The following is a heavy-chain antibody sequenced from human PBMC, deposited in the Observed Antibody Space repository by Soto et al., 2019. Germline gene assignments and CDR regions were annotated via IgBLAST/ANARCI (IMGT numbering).Heavy chain of an antibody. J-gene: IGHJ6*02. CDR3: ARDRGSWSPGEYYYGMDV. CDR2: INPNSGGT. V-gene: IGHV1-2*04. D-gene: IGHD6-13*01. Sequence: APVEVSCKASWYTFTGYYMPWVRQAPGQGLEWMGWINPNSGGTNYAQKFQGWVTMTRDTSISTAYMGLSRLRSDDTAVYYCARDRGSWSPGEYYYGMDVWGQGTTVTVSS. CDR1: WYTFTGYY.